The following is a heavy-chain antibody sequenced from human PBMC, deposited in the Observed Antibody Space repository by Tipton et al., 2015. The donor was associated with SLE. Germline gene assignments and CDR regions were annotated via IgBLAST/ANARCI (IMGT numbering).Heavy chain of an antibody. CDR2: IRYDESKK. CDR1: GFRFSRFG. V-gene: IGHV3-30*02. J-gene: IGHJ4*02. CDR3: ARGAGDRGYLDY. Sequence: SLRLSCATSGFRFSRFGMHWVRQAPGKGLQWVAYIRYDESKKFYTDSVKGRFTISRDNAKSTLYLEMSSLRAEDTAVYYCARGAGDRGYLDYWGQGTLVTVPS. D-gene: IGHD7-27*01.